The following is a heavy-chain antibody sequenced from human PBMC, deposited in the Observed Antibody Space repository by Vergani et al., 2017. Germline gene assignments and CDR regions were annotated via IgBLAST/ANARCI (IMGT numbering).Heavy chain of an antibody. V-gene: IGHV3-23*01. Sequence: EVQLLESGGGLVQPGGSLRLSCAASGFTFSSYAMSWVRQAPGKGLGWVSAIRGSGGGTYYADSVKGRFTISRDNSKDTLYLQMNSLRAEDTAVYYCAKESDRYGDYGGWFDPWGQGTLVTVSS. CDR1: GFTFSSYA. D-gene: IGHD4-17*01. CDR3: AKESDRYGDYGGWFDP. J-gene: IGHJ5*02. CDR2: IRGSGGGT.